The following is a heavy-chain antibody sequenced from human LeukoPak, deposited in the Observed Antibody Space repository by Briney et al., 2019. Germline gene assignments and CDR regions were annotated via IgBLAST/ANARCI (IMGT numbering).Heavy chain of an antibody. CDR1: GFSLSEYW. Sequence: GGSLRLSCAASGFSLSEYWVSWVRQAPGKGLEWVARLHADGNEKNFVGSVKGRFTVSRDNAKNFLYLQMNSLTVEDTAVYFCARGGYSFDYLGQGILVTVSS. CDR3: ARGGYSFDY. D-gene: IGHD5-12*01. J-gene: IGHJ4*02. CDR2: LHADGNEK. V-gene: IGHV3-7*01.